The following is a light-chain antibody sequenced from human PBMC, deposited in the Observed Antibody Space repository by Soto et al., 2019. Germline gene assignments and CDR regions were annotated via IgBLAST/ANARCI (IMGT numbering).Light chain of an antibody. V-gene: IGLV1-51*01. CDR3: GTLDNRLSAYV. J-gene: IGLJ1*01. CDR1: DSNIGNPY. CDR2: YND. Sequence: QSVLTQPPSVSAAPAQNVTISCSRGDSNIGNPYVSWYQQLPGSGPKLLIYYNDKRPSGIPDRFSGSRSGTSATLGITGLQTGDDADYYCGTLDNRLSAYVFGTGTKLTVL.